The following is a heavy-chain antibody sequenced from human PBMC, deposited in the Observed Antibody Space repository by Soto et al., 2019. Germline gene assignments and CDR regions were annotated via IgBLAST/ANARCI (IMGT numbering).Heavy chain of an antibody. D-gene: IGHD3-3*01. CDR1: GFTFSSYW. V-gene: IGHV3-74*01. Sequence: EVQLVESGGGLVQPGGSLRLSCAASGFTFSSYWMHWVRQGPGKGLVWVSRINGDGSSTSYADSVKGRFTISRDNAKNTLYLQMNSLRAEDTAVYYCATETEWSPHYWGQGTLVTVSS. CDR3: ATETEWSPHY. J-gene: IGHJ4*02. CDR2: INGDGSST.